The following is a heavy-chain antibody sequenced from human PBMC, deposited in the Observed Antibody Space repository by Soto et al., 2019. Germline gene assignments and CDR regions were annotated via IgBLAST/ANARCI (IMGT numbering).Heavy chain of an antibody. J-gene: IGHJ6*02. V-gene: IGHV3-48*02. CDR2: ISSRSRVI. CDR3: TRDCEKGYGMDV. CDR1: GFSFSNYN. Sequence: LRLSCAASGFSFSNYNMNWLRQAPGKGLEWVSYISSRSRVIYYADSVKGRFTISRDNAKNLLYLQMNSMRDEETAVYYCTRDCEKGYGMDVWGQGTTVTVSS.